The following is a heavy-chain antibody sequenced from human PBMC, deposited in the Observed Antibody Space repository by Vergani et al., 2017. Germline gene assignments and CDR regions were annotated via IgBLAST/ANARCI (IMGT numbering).Heavy chain of an antibody. CDR1: GGSISSGDYY. D-gene: IGHD2-2*01. V-gene: IGHV4-30-4*01. CDR3: ARGGVVVVPAAAHAFDI. J-gene: IGHJ3*02. Sequence: QVQLQESGPGLVKPSQTLSLTCTVSGGSISSGDYYWSWIRQPPGKGLEWIGYIYYSGSTYYNPSLKSRVTISVDTSKNQFSLKLSSVTAADTAVYYCARGGVVVVPAAAHAFDIWGQGTMVTVSS. CDR2: IYYSGST.